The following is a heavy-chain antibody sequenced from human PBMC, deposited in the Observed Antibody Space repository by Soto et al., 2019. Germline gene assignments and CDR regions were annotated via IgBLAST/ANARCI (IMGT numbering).Heavy chain of an antibody. Sequence: QLQLQESGPGLVKPSETLSLTCTVSGGSISSSSYSWGWIRQSPGQGLEWIASIYYSGHTYYNPSLKSRVTISVDTSKNQFALKLSSVTAADTAVYYWAMSLWFGNTPNWFDPWGQGTLVTVSS. D-gene: IGHD3-10*01. J-gene: IGHJ5*02. CDR3: AMSLWFGNTPNWFDP. CDR2: IYYSGHT. CDR1: GGSISSSSYS. V-gene: IGHV4-39*01.